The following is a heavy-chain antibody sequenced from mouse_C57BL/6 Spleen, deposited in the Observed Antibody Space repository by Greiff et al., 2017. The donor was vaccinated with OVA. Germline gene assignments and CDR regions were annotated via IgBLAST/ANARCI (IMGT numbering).Heavy chain of an antibody. CDR3: ARHYGNYFDY. J-gene: IGHJ2*01. V-gene: IGHV1-50*01. CDR2: IDPSDSYT. Sequence: VQLQQPGAELVKPGASVKLSCKASGYTFTSYWMQWVKQRPGQGLEWIGEIDPSDSYTNYNQKFKGKATLTVDTSSSTAYMQLSSLTSEDSAVYYCARHYGNYFDYWGQGTTLTVSS. CDR1: GYTFTSYW. D-gene: IGHD2-1*01.